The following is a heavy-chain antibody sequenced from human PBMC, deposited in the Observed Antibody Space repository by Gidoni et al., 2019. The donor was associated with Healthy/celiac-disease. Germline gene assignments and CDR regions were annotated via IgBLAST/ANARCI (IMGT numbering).Heavy chain of an antibody. V-gene: IGHV3-15*01. CDR3: TTPSGDHAFDI. J-gene: IGHJ3*02. Sequence: EVQLVASGGGLVKPGGSLRLSWAASGFTFSNAWMSWVRQAPGKGLEWVGRIKSKTDGGTTDYAAPVKGRFTISRDYAKNTLYLQMNSLKTEDTAVYYCTTPSGDHAFDIWGQGTMVTVSS. CDR1: GFTFSNAW. CDR2: IKSKTDGGTT. D-gene: IGHD4-17*01.